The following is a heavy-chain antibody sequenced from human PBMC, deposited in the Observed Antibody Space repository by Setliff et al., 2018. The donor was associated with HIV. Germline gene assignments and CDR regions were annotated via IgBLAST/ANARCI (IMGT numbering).Heavy chain of an antibody. CDR2: IYYSGST. D-gene: IGHD2-21*02. CDR1: GGSISSSSYY. V-gene: IGHV4-39*07. J-gene: IGHJ6*02. CDR3: ARGYCGGDCYFPYCYYGMDV. Sequence: SETLSLTCTVSGGSISSSSYYWGWIRQPPGKGLEWIGSIYYSGSTYYNPSLKSRVTISVDTSKNQFSLKLSSVTAADTAVYYCARGYCGGDCYFPYCYYGMDVWGQGTTVTVSS.